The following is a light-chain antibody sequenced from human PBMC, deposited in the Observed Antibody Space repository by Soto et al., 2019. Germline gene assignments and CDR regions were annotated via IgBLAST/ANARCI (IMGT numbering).Light chain of an antibody. CDR3: QVWDNGVDPIYV. V-gene: IGLV3-21*02. CDR1: NIDSRT. Sequence: SYELTQPPSVSVAPGQTATISCGENNIDSRTVHWYQQKPGQAPLLVVYDNSFRPSGIPNRFSGSNSGNTATLTISRVEAGARAGSYCQVWDNGVDPIYVFGTGAKDTVL. CDR2: DNS. J-gene: IGLJ1*01.